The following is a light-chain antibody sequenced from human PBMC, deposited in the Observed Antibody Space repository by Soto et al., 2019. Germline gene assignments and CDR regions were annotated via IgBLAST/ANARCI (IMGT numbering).Light chain of an antibody. CDR2: GAS. Sequence: EIVMTQSPATLSVSPGERATLSCRASQSVSGNLAWYQQKPGQAPRLLIYGASPRANGIPARFSGSGSGAESTLSISSLQSEVFAFYYCKQYNNWFSITFGQGTRLEIK. CDR1: QSVSGN. J-gene: IGKJ5*01. V-gene: IGKV3-15*01. CDR3: KQYNNWFSIT.